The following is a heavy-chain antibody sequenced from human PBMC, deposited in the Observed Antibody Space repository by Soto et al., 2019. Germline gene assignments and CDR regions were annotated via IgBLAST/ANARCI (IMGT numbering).Heavy chain of an antibody. CDR2: IWYDGSNK. CDR1: GFTFSSYG. CDR3: ARDRVFGGGDQLVRLAY. D-gene: IGHD6-13*01. J-gene: IGHJ4*02. V-gene: IGHV3-33*01. Sequence: GGSLRLSCAAPGFTFSSYGMPWVRQAPGKGLEWVAVIWYDGSNKYYADTVKGRFTISRDNSKNTLYLQMNSLRAEDTAVYYCARDRVFGGGDQLVRLAYWAQGTPTTVSS.